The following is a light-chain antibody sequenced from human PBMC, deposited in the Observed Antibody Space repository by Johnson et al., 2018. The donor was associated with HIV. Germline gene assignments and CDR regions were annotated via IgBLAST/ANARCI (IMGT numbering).Light chain of an antibody. CDR2: DNN. Sequence: QSVLTQPPSVSAAPGQKVTISCSGSRSNIGNNYVSWYQQLPGTAPKLLIYDNNKRPSGIPDRFSGSKSGTSATLGITGLQTGDEAEYYCGTWDSSLSAGRVFGTGTKVTVL. J-gene: IGLJ1*01. CDR3: GTWDSSLSAGRV. CDR1: RSNIGNNY. V-gene: IGLV1-51*01.